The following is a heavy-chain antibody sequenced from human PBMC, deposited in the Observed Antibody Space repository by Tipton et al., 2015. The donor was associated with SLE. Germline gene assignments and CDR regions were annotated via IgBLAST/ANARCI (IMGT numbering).Heavy chain of an antibody. J-gene: IGHJ4*02. CDR3: ARDGFGFGELIDY. D-gene: IGHD3-10*01. CDR2: ISGYNGLT. V-gene: IGHV1-18*01. CDR1: GYTFTSYG. Sequence: QVQLVQSGVEVKKPGASVTVSCKASGYTFTSYGISWVRQAPGQGLEWMGWISGYNGLTNYAQKFQDRVTVTIETSTSIAYMELRSLRYDDTAVYYRARDGFGFGELIDYWGQGTLVTVSS.